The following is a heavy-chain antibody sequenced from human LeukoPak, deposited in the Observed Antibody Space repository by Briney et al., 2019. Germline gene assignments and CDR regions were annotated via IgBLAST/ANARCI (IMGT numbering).Heavy chain of an antibody. J-gene: IGHJ6*03. CDR1: GFTFNNYS. CDR3: ARDPYSGNYGNYYYYYMDV. D-gene: IGHD1-26*01. Sequence: PGGSLRLSCAASGFTFNNYSMNWVRQAPGKALEWVSSITSSGAYIFYADSVKGRFTISRDNAKDSLYLQMNSLGPEDTAVYYCARDPYSGNYGNYYYYYMDVWGKGTTVTISS. CDR2: ITSSGAYI. V-gene: IGHV3-21*01.